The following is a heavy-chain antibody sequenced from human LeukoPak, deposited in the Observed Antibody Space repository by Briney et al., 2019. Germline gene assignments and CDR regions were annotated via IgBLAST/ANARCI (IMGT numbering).Heavy chain of an antibody. CDR1: GGSISSGGYY. CDR3: ASLYRAVNGMSDS. D-gene: IGHD6-19*01. V-gene: IGHV4-31*03. J-gene: IGHJ4*02. Sequence: SQTLSLTCTVSGGSISSGGYYWSWIRQHPGKGLEWIGEIYHSGSTNYNPSLKRRVSIPVDKSKNQFSLNLTSVTAADAAVYYCASLYRAVNGMSDSWGQGTLVTVPS. CDR2: IYHSGST.